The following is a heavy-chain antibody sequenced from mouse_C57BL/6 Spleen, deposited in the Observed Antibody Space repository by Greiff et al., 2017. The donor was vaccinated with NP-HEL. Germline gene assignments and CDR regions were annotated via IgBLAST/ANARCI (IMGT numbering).Heavy chain of an antibody. CDR2: ISSGSSTI. J-gene: IGHJ4*01. CDR1: GFTFSDYG. CDR3: ARPGYYGHYYAMDY. D-gene: IGHD1-1*01. V-gene: IGHV5-17*01. Sequence: EVMLVESGGGLVKPGGSLKLSCAASGFTFSDYGMHWVRQAPEKGLEWVAYISSGSSTIYYADTVKGRFTISRDNANNTLFLQMTSLRSEDTAMYYCARPGYYGHYYAMDYWGQGTSVTVSS.